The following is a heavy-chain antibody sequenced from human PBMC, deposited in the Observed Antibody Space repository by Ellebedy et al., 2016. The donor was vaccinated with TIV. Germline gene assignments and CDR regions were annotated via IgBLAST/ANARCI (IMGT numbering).Heavy chain of an antibody. CDR3: ARIPLRAAEGDYVDY. Sequence: ASVKVSCXASGYTFTGYYMHWVRQAPGQGLEWMGWISAYNGNTNYAQKFQGRVTMTRDTSISTAYMELSRLRSDDTAVYYCARIPLRAAEGDYVDYWGQGTLVTVSS. CDR1: GYTFTGYY. V-gene: IGHV1-2*02. D-gene: IGHD6-25*01. J-gene: IGHJ4*02. CDR2: ISAYNGNT.